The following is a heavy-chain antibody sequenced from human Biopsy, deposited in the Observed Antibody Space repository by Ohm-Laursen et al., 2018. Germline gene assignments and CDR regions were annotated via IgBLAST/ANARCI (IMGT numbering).Heavy chain of an antibody. CDR2: FAPENGKT. D-gene: IGHD2-15*01. J-gene: IGHJ4*02. CDR3: AREAIGYQLPCDD. Sequence: SVKVSCKVSGYAVTEFSMHWVRQAPGKGLEWMGGFAPENGKTIYAQKFQGRVTMTEDTSTDTAYMELSSLRSEDTAVYYCAREAIGYQLPCDDWGQGTLVTVSS. CDR1: GYAVTEFS. V-gene: IGHV1-24*01.